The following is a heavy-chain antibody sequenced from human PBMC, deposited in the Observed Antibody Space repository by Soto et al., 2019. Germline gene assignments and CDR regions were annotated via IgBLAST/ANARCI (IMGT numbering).Heavy chain of an antibody. D-gene: IGHD3-10*01. Sequence: GGSLRLSCAASGFTFSSYSMSWVRQAPGKGLEWVSGFRTSGDGGTTYYADSVKGRFTISRDNSKNMLFLQMNSLRAEDTAIYYCTKKVNSGPGSQYFDYWGQGTLVTVSS. CDR2: FRTSGDGGTT. CDR3: TKKVNSGPGSQYFDY. V-gene: IGHV3-23*01. J-gene: IGHJ4*02. CDR1: GFTFSSYS.